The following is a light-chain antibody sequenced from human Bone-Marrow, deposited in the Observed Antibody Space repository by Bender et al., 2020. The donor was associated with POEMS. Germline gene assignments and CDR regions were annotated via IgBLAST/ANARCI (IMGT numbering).Light chain of an antibody. CDR1: SGHRRDS. CDR2: VEAIGSY. J-gene: IGLJ3*02. Sequence: QPVLTQSSSASASLGPSVKLTCTLSSGHRRDSIAWHQQQPGKAPRYLMKVEAIGSYNKGSGVPDRFSGSSSGADRYLTISDLQSEDEADYYCETWDSNIRVFGGGTKLTVL. CDR3: ETWDSNIRV. V-gene: IGLV4-60*03.